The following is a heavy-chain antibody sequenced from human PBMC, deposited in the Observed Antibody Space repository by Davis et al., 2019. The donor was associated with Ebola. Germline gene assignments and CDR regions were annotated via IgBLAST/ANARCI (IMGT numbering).Heavy chain of an antibody. CDR2: IYYSGRT. Sequence: PSETLSLTCSVSGGSMTNYYWGWIRQTPVKGLEWIGYIYYSGRTDYNPSLRSRVTISVDTSKNQFSLRLTSVTAADTAVYYCVRHGSDRGWFDPWGQGILVTVSS. CDR1: GGSMTNYY. CDR3: VRHGSDRGWFDP. V-gene: IGHV4-59*08. J-gene: IGHJ5*02. D-gene: IGHD2-2*03.